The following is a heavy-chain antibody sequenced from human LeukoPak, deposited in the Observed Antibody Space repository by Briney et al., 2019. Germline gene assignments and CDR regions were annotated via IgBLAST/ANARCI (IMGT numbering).Heavy chain of an antibody. CDR2: IRVDGSET. Sequence: QTGGSLRLSCVASGFTFSAHWMSWVRQAPGQGLEWVANIRVDGSETNYLDSVKGRFTISRDNAKNSLYLQMNSLRAEDTAMYYCARDSAGNDYWGQGTLVTVSS. D-gene: IGHD6-13*01. CDR3: ARDSAGNDY. V-gene: IGHV3-7*01. CDR1: GFTFSAHW. J-gene: IGHJ4*02.